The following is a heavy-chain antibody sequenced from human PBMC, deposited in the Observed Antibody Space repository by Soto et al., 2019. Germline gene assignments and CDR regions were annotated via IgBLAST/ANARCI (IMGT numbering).Heavy chain of an antibody. J-gene: IGHJ4*02. D-gene: IGHD2-2*01. V-gene: IGHV1-69*13. Sequence: ASVKVSCKASGGTFSSYAISWVRQAPGQGLEWMGGIIPIFGTANYAQKFQGRVTITADESTSTAYMELSSLRFEDTAVYYCAWGSTSGFDYWGQGTLVTVSS. CDR1: GGTFSSYA. CDR2: IIPIFGTA. CDR3: AWGSTSGFDY.